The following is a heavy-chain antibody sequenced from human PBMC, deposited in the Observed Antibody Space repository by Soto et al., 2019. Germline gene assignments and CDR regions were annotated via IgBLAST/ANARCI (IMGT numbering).Heavy chain of an antibody. CDR2: ISAYNGNT. CDR3: ANTPLRISAGWFDP. V-gene: IGHV1-18*01. J-gene: IGHJ5*02. Sequence: WVRQETGQGLEWMGWISAYNGNTNYAQKLQGRVTMTTDTSTSTAYMELRSLRSDDTAVYYCANTPLRISAGWFDPWGQGTLVTVSS. D-gene: IGHD3-3*02.